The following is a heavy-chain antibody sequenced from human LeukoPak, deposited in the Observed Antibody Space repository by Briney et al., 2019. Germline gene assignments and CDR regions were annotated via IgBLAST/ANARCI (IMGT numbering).Heavy chain of an antibody. Sequence: TGGSLRLSCVASGFTVSNNYMNWVRQAPGKGLEWVSSISSSSSYIYYADSVKGRFTISRDNAKNSLYLQMNSLRAEDTAVYYCARVSLRRCSDYWGQGTLVTVSS. D-gene: IGHD2-8*01. CDR3: ARVSLRRCSDY. V-gene: IGHV3-21*01. J-gene: IGHJ4*02. CDR2: ISSSSSYI. CDR1: GFTVSNNY.